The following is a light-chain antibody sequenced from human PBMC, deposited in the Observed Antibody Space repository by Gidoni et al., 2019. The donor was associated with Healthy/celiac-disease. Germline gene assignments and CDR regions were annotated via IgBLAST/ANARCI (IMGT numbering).Light chain of an antibody. V-gene: IGKV3-20*01. CDR1: QPVSGNF. J-gene: IGKJ4*01. CDR3: QQYGASPLT. CDR2: DTS. Sequence: EIILTQSPGTLSVSPGERATLFCRATQPVSGNFLAWYQQKPGQPPSLLIYDTSRRATGVPDRFSGSGSGTDFSLLISRLQTEDSALYYCQQYGASPLTFGGXTRVEI.